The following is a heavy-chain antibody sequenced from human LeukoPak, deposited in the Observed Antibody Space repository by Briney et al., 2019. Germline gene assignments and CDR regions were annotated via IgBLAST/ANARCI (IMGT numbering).Heavy chain of an antibody. J-gene: IGHJ4*02. CDR1: GYTFTGYY. D-gene: IGHD6-19*01. V-gene: IGHV1-2*02. Sequence: GASVKVSCKASGYTFTGYYMHWVRQAPGQGLEWMGWINPNSGGTNYAQKFQGRVNMTRDTSISTAYMELSRLRSDDTAEYYCARLPRWLVLEGFDYWGQGTLVTVSS. CDR3: ARLPRWLVLEGFDY. CDR2: INPNSGGT.